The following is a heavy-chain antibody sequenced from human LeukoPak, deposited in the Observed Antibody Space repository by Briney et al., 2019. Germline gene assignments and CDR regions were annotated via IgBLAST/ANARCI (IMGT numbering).Heavy chain of an antibody. CDR3: VRGGDYGTFHH. D-gene: IGHD4/OR15-4a*01. J-gene: IGHJ4*02. CDR2: INSDGNNI. V-gene: IGHV3-74*01. Sequence: GGSLRLSCAASGFTFSNYLMHWVRKAPGKGLVWVSYINSDGNNINYADSVKGRFTVSRDNAKNTVHLQMNSLRAEDTAVYYCVRGGDYGTFHHWGQGTLVTVSS. CDR1: GFTFSNYL.